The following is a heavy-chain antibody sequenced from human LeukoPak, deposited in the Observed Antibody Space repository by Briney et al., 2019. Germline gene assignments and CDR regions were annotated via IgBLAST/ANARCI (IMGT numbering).Heavy chain of an antibody. CDR3: ARDPRITMVRGVMPDY. CDR1: GFTFSSYS. V-gene: IGHV3-21*01. D-gene: IGHD3-10*01. Sequence: PGGSLRLSCAASGFTFSSYSMNWVRQAPGKGLEWVSSISSSSSYIYYADSVKGRFTISRDNAKNSLYLQMNSLRAGDTAVYYCARDPRITMVRGVMPDYWGQGTLVTVSS. J-gene: IGHJ4*02. CDR2: ISSSSSYI.